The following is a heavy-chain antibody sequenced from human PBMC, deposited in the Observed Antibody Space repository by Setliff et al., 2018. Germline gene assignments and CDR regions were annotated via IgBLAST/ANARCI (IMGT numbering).Heavy chain of an antibody. D-gene: IGHD5-18*01. J-gene: IGHJ6*03. CDR1: GYVFTSYG. Sequence: ASVKVSCKASGYVFTSYGISWVRQAPGQGLEWMGWIRVHNGDTKFAQRFQGRITMTADTSTSTAYMELRSLRSDDTAVYYCAREGVDTRSSTDYRYYMDVWGKGTTVTVSS. CDR3: AREGVDTRSSTDYRYYMDV. CDR2: IRVHNGDT. V-gene: IGHV1-18*01.